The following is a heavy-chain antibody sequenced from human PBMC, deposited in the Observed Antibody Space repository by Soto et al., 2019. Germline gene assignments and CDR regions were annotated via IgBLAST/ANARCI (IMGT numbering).Heavy chain of an antibody. CDR2: IFSNDEK. CDR1: GFSLSNARMG. V-gene: IGHV2-26*01. J-gene: IGHJ6*02. Sequence: SGPTLVNPTATLTLTCTVSGFSLSNARMGVSWIRQPPGKALEWLAHIFSNDEKSYSTSLKSRLTISKDTSKSQVVLTMTNLDPVDTATYYCARTVDILTGYPSYGMDVWGQGTTVTVSS. D-gene: IGHD3-9*01. CDR3: ARTVDILTGYPSYGMDV.